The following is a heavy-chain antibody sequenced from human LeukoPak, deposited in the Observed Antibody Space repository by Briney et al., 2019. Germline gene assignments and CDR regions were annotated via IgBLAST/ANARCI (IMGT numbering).Heavy chain of an antibody. CDR3: AEGIAVAGSTIDY. Sequence: PGGSLRLSCAASGFTFSSYAMSWVRQAPGKGLEWVSAISGSGGSTYYADSVKGRFTISRDNSKNTLYLQMNSLRAEDTAVYYCAEGIAVAGSTIDYWGQGTLVTVSS. J-gene: IGHJ4*02. CDR2: ISGSGGST. D-gene: IGHD6-19*01. V-gene: IGHV3-23*01. CDR1: GFTFSSYA.